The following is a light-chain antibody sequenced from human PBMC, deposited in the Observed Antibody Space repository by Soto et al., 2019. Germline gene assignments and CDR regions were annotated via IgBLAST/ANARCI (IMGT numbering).Light chain of an antibody. CDR2: AAS. V-gene: IGKV1-27*01. CDR3: QKYNSGPPWT. Sequence: DIQMTQSPSSLSASVGDGVSITCRASQGIRNSLAWYQQKPGKVPKLLIYAASTLESGVPSRFSGSGSGTDFTLTISGLQPEDVATYFCQKYNSGPPWTFGPETKVDIK. J-gene: IGKJ1*01. CDR1: QGIRNS.